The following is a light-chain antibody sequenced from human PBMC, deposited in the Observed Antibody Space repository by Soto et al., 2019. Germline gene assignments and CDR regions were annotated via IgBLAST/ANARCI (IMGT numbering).Light chain of an antibody. J-gene: IGKJ1*01. CDR2: DAS. CDR1: QTISSY. Sequence: DVQMTQSPSSLSASVGDRVTITCRASQTISSYLNWYQQKPGKAPKVLIYDASTLRGGVPSRFSGSGSGTEFTLTISSLQSDDFATYYCQQYNTYSTFGQGTKVDIK. V-gene: IGKV1-5*01. CDR3: QQYNTYST.